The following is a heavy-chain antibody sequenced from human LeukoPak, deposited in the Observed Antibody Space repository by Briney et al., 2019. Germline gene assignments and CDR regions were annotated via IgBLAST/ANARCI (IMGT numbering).Heavy chain of an antibody. CDR2: INHSGST. Sequence: KPSETLSLTCVVYDGSFSGYYWSWIRQPPGKGLEWIGEINHSGSTNYNPSLKSRVTISVDTSKNQFSLKLSSVTAADTAVYYCARGRSWYGGVWFDPWGQGTLVTVSS. V-gene: IGHV4-34*01. CDR1: DGSFSGYY. D-gene: IGHD6-13*01. CDR3: ARGRSWYGGVWFDP. J-gene: IGHJ5*02.